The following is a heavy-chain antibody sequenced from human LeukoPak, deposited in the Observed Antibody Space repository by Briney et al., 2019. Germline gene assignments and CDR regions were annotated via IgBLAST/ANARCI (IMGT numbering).Heavy chain of an antibody. CDR2: ISGSGGST. J-gene: IGHJ4*02. CDR3: AKAKTQAMVLPGNY. D-gene: IGHD1-14*01. Sequence: PGGSLRLSCAASGFTFSSYGMNWVRQAPGKGLEWVSAISGSGGSTYYADSVKGRFTISRDNSKNTLYLQMDSLRAEDTALYYCAKAKTQAMVLPGNYWGQGTRVTVSS. CDR1: GFTFSSYG. V-gene: IGHV3-23*01.